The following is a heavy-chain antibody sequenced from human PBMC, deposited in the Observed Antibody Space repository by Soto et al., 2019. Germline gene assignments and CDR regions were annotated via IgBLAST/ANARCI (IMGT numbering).Heavy chain of an antibody. J-gene: IGHJ6*02. CDR1: GGSISSSSYY. CDR2: IYYSGST. V-gene: IGHV4-39*01. Sequence: SETLSLTCTVSGGSISSSSYYWGWIRQPPGKGLEWIGSIYYSGSTYYNPSLKSRVTISVDTSKNQFSLKLSSVTAADTAVYYCARRPTSWNYYYYYGMDVWGQGTTVTVSS. D-gene: IGHD1-1*01. CDR3: ARRPTSWNYYYYYGMDV.